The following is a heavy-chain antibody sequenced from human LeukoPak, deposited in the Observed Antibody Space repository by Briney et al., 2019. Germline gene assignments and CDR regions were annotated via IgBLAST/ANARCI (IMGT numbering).Heavy chain of an antibody. J-gene: IGHJ6*02. CDR2: INHSGST. D-gene: IGHD2-2*01. CDR3: ARAAHIIVPAAKSGMDV. V-gene: IGHV4-34*01. Sequence: NASETLSLTCAVYGGSFSGYYWGWIRQPPGKGLEWIGEINHSGSTNYNPSLKSRVTISVDTSKNQFSLKLSSVTAADTAVYFCARAAHIIVPAAKSGMDVWGQGTTVTVSS. CDR1: GGSFSGYY.